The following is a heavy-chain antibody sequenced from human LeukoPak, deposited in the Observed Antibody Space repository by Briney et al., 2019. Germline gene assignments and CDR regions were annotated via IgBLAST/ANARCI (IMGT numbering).Heavy chain of an antibody. CDR1: GYTFSSYS. D-gene: IGHD6-19*01. J-gene: IGHJ4*02. CDR3: ARVRGGWYEDY. V-gene: IGHV3-21*01. CDR2: ITTNSDP. Sequence: GGSLRLSCAASGYTFSSYSLNWVRQAPGKELEWVSSITTNSDPFYANSVKGRFTITRDNAKNSLNLQMNDLRAEDTALYYCARVRGGWYEDYWGQGTLVTVSA.